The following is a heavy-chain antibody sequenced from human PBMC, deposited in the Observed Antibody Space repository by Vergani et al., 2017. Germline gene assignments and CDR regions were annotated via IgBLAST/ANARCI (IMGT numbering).Heavy chain of an antibody. CDR3: ARGDIVVVPAAFDY. D-gene: IGHD2-2*01. CDR2: ISAYNGNT. V-gene: IGHV1-18*01. CDR1: GCTLTSYG. Sequence: QVQLVQSGAEVKKPGASVKVTCKASGCTLTSYGMGWVRQAPGQGLEWMGWISAYNGNTNYAQKLQGRVTMTTDTSTSTAYMELRSLRSDDTAVYYCARGDIVVVPAAFDYWGQGTLVTVSS. J-gene: IGHJ4*02.